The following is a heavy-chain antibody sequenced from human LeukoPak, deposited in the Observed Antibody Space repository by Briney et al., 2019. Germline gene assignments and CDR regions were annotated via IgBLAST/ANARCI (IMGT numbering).Heavy chain of an antibody. Sequence: EASVTVSCTASGYTFSSYAMNWVRQAPGQGLEWMGIINPSGGSTSYAQKFQGRVTMTRDTSTSTVYMELSSLRSEDTAVYYCARGDGGSLVDYWGQGTLVTVSS. CDR3: ARGDGGSLVDY. D-gene: IGHD4-23*01. CDR1: GYTFSSYA. V-gene: IGHV1-46*01. CDR2: INPSGGST. J-gene: IGHJ4*02.